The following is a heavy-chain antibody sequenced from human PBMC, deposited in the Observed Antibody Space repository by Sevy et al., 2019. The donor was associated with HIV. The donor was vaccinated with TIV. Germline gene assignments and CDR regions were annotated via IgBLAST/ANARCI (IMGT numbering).Heavy chain of an antibody. CDR2: FYPGNSDV. CDR1: GYIFKNYW. J-gene: IGHJ3*02. D-gene: IGHD3-22*01. CDR3: ARCLYYYDSSGYSDAFDI. V-gene: IGHV5-51*01. Sequence: GESLKISCKGSGYIFKNYWIGWVRQVPGKGLEWMGIFYPGNSDVRYSPSFQGHVTISADKSISAAYLQWRSLKASDTAMYFCARCLYYYDSSGYSDAFDIWGQGTMVTVSS.